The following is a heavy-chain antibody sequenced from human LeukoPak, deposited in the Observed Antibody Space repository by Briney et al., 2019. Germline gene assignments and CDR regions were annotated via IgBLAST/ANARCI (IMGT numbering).Heavy chain of an antibody. Sequence: GGSLRLSCAASGFSFSSYAMHWVRQAPGKGLEWVSTTSAGGSSTYYADSVKGRFTISRDNSKNTFYLQMNSLRAEDAAAYYCAKGGYCSSSSCYYGWFEPWGQGTLVTVSS. CDR3: AKGGYCSSSSCYYGWFEP. V-gene: IGHV3-23*01. CDR1: GFSFSSYA. D-gene: IGHD2-2*01. CDR2: TSAGGSST. J-gene: IGHJ5*02.